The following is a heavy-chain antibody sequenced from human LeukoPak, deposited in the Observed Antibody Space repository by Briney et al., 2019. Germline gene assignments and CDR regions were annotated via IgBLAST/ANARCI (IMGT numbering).Heavy chain of an antibody. Sequence: PGGSLRLSCAASGFTFSSYGMSWVRQAPGKGLEWVSAISGSGAGTYYADSVKGRFTISRDNSKNTVYLQMNSLRAEDTAVYYCAKCTNYCFDYWGQGTLVTVSS. D-gene: IGHD1-7*01. CDR1: GFTFSSYG. CDR2: ISGSGAGT. J-gene: IGHJ4*02. V-gene: IGHV3-23*01. CDR3: AKCTNYCFDY.